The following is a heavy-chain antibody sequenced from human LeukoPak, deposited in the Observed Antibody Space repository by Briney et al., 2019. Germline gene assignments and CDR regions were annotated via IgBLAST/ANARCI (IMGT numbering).Heavy chain of an antibody. CDR2: ITTSDGNT. Sequence: GGSLRLSCAASGFTFSSYTMSWVRQAPGKGLEWVSTITTSDGNTYYADSVKGRFTVSRDNSKNTLFLQMNSLRAEDTAVYYCAKDGGLWVSAHWGDSWGRGTLVTVTS. CDR1: GFTFSSYT. D-gene: IGHD7-27*01. CDR3: AKDGGLWVSAHWGDS. J-gene: IGHJ4*02. V-gene: IGHV3-23*01.